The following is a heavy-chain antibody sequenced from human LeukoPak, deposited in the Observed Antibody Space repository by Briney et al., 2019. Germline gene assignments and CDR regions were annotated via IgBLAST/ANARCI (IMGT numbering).Heavy chain of an antibody. V-gene: IGHV4-39*01. CDR2: IYYSGNT. J-gene: IGHJ5*01. Sequence: SETLSLTCTVSGGSISSSTYHWGWIRQPPGKGLEWIGSIYYSGNTYYNPTLKSRVTISVDTSKNQFSVKLSSVTAADTAVYYCARHSSPHAGSSSWYDFWGQGTLVTVSS. CDR1: GGSISSSTYH. CDR3: ARHSSPHAGSSSWYDF. D-gene: IGHD2-15*01.